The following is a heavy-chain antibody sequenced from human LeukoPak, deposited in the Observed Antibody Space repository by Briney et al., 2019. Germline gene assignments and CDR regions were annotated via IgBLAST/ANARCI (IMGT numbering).Heavy chain of an antibody. CDR1: GFTFYTNG. CDR3: ARETPSSDAAFDY. Sequence: PGGSLRLSSAVYGFTFYTNGRHWVRQAQGKGLEWVAVIWYDGSKKYYADSVKGRFTISRDNSKNTLDLQMNSLRAEHTAGYDRARETPSSDAAFDYWGQGTLVTVSS. CDR2: IWYDGSKK. V-gene: IGHV3-33*01. D-gene: IGHD6-6*01. J-gene: IGHJ4*02.